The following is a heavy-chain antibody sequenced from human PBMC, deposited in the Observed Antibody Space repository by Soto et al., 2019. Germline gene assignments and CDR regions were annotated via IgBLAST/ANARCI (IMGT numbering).Heavy chain of an antibody. J-gene: IGHJ4*02. D-gene: IGHD5-18*01. CDR1: GGSFSGYY. CDR3: ARWRGYSYGYTNFDY. Sequence: SETLSLTCAVYGGSFSGYYWSWIRQPPGKGLEWIGEINHSGSTNYNPSLKSRVTISVDTSKNQFCLKLSSVTAADTAVYYCARWRGYSYGYTNFDYWGQGTLVTVSS. V-gene: IGHV4-34*01. CDR2: INHSGST.